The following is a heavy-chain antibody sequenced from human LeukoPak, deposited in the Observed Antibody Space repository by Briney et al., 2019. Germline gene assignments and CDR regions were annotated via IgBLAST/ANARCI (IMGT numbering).Heavy chain of an antibody. V-gene: IGHV4-4*07. Sequence: SETLSLTCIVSGGSISTYYWSWIRQPAGKGREWIGRIYTSGNINYNPSLKSRVTMSVGTSKNQFSLKLTSVTAADTAVYYCARDGPGYSFDIWGQGTMVTVSS. J-gene: IGHJ3*02. CDR1: GGSISTYY. D-gene: IGHD6-13*01. CDR2: IYTSGNI. CDR3: ARDGPGYSFDI.